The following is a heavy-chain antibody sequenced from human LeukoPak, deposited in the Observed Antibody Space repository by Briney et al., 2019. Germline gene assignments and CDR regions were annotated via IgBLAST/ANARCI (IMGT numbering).Heavy chain of an antibody. Sequence: SVKVSCKASGGTFSSYAISWVRQAPGQGLEWMGRIIPIFGTANYAQKFQGRVTITTDESTSTAYMELSSLRSEDTAVYYCAREHYYDSSGYYWGAFDIWGQGTVVTVSS. CDR3: AREHYYDSSGYYWGAFDI. D-gene: IGHD3-22*01. CDR1: GGTFSSYA. CDR2: IIPIFGTA. J-gene: IGHJ3*02. V-gene: IGHV1-69*05.